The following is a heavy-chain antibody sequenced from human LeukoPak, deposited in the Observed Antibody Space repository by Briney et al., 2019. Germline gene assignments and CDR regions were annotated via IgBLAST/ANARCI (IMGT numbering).Heavy chain of an antibody. V-gene: IGHV4-34*01. D-gene: IGHD5-18*01. CDR2: INHSGST. CDR1: GGSFSGYY. Sequence: SETLSLTCAVYGGSFSGYYWSWIRQPPGKGLEWIVEINHSGSTNYNPSLKRRVTISVDTSKNQFSLKLSSVTAADTAVYYCARAGYSYGRSLYYYGMDVWGQGTTVTVSS. CDR3: ARAGYSYGRSLYYYGMDV. J-gene: IGHJ6*02.